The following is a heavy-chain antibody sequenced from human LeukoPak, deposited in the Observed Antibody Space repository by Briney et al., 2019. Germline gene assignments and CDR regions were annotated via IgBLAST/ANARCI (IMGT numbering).Heavy chain of an antibody. V-gene: IGHV3-49*03. CDR3: TRDSADYDFWSGYYRRSWYYYYMDV. Sequence: GGSLRLSCTASRFTFGDYAMSWFRQAPGKGLEWVGFIRSKAYGGTTEYAASAKGRFTISRDDSKSIAYLQMNSLKTEDTAVYYCTRDSADYDFWSGYYRRSWYYYYMDVWGKGTTVTVSS. J-gene: IGHJ6*03. CDR1: RFTFGDYA. D-gene: IGHD3-3*01. CDR2: IRSKAYGGTT.